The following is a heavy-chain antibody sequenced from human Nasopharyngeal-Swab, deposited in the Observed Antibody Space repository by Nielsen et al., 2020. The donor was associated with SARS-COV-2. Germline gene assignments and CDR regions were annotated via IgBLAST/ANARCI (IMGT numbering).Heavy chain of an antibody. V-gene: IGHV4-59*01. CDR2: IYYSGNT. J-gene: IGHJ4*02. CDR3: AREDASPTAFFDS. D-gene: IGHD6-6*01. Sequence: WIRQPPGEGLEWMGYIYYSGNTNYNPSLKSRLTISVDTSKNQFSLRLISVTAADTAVYYCAREDASPTAFFDSWGQGMLVTVSS.